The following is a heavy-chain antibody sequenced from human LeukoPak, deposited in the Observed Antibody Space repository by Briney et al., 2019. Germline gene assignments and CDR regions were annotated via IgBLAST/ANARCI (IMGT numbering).Heavy chain of an antibody. CDR3: ARGHVPGSDRHWDY. D-gene: IGHD3-10*01. Sequence: QPGGSLRLSCAAPGFTFNSHWMHWVRQVPGKGLVWVSRIKSDESEINYADFVRGRFTISRDNAKNTLYLQMNSLRAEDTAVYFCARGHVPGSDRHWDYWGQGTLVTVSA. CDR1: GFTFNSHW. J-gene: IGHJ4*02. CDR2: IKSDESEI. V-gene: IGHV3-74*01.